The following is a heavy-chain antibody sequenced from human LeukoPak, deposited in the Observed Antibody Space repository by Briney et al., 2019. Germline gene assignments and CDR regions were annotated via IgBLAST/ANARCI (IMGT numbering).Heavy chain of an antibody. CDR2: IKQDGSEK. V-gene: IGHV3-7*01. CDR3: ARGEYQLLYSGYFDY. J-gene: IGHJ4*02. D-gene: IGHD2-2*02. Sequence: GRSLRLSCAASGFALQNYAMHWVRQAPGKGLEWVANIKQDGSEKYYVDSVKGRFTISRDNAKNSLYLQMNSLRAEDTAVYYCARGEYQLLYSGYFDYWGQGTLVTVSS. CDR1: GFALQNYA.